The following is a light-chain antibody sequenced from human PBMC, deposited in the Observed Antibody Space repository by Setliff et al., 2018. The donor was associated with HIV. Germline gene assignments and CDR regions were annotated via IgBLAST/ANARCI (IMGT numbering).Light chain of an antibody. J-gene: IGLJ1*01. Sequence: QSVLTQPPSVSGAPGQRVTISCTGSSSNIGAGYDVHWYQQLPGTAPKLLIYGNTNRPSGVPDRFSGSKSGTSASLAITGLQAEDEADYYCLSYDSGLTGYVFGTGTKGTVL. V-gene: IGLV1-40*01. CDR3: LSYDSGLTGYV. CDR1: SSNIGAGYD. CDR2: GNT.